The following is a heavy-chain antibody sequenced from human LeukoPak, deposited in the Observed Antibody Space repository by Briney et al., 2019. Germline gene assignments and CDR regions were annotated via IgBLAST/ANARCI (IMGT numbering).Heavy chain of an antibody. Sequence: GGSLRLSCAASRFTFSNAWMSWVCQAPGKGLEWVGRIKSKTDGGTTDYAAPVKGRFTISRDGSKNTLYLQMNSLKTEDTAVYYCTSQTYYDFWSGYRDDAFDIWGQGTMVTVSS. CDR2: IKSKTDGGTT. CDR1: RFTFSNAW. D-gene: IGHD3-3*01. CDR3: TSQTYYDFWSGYRDDAFDI. V-gene: IGHV3-15*01. J-gene: IGHJ3*02.